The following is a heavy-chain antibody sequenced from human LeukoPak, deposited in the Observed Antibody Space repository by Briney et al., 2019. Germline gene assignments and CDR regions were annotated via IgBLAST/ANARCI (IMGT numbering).Heavy chain of an antibody. V-gene: IGHV3-7*01. J-gene: IGHJ4*02. CDR1: GFTFNSYW. CDR2: IKRDGSEK. CDR3: LRENHDSGWSFDY. Sequence: GGSLRLSCAASGFTFNSYWMNWVRQAPGKGLEWVANIKRDGSEKYYVDSVKGRFTISRDNAKNSLYLEMNSLRAEDTAVYYCLRENHDSGWSFDYWGQGTLVTVSS. D-gene: IGHD3-22*01.